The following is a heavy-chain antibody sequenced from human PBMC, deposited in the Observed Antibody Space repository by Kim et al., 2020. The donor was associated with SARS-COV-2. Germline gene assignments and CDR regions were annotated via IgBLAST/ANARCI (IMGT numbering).Heavy chain of an antibody. CDR2: ISSSSSTI. CDR1: GFTFSSYS. J-gene: IGHJ3*02. V-gene: IGHV3-48*04. D-gene: IGHD3-16*01. CDR3: ARDQIRIMITFGGVRAFDI. Sequence: GGSLRLSCAASGFTFSSYSMNWVRQAPGKGLEWASYISSSSSTIYYADSVKGRFTISRDNAKNSLYLQMNSLRAEDTAVYYCARDQIRIMITFGGVRAFDIWGQGTMVTLSS.